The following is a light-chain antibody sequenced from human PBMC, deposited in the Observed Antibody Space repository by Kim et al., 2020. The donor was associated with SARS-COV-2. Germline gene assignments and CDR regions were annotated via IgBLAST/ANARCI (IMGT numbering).Light chain of an antibody. CDR2: EDH. V-gene: IGLV6-57*03. Sequence: GNTVTIPCTRYSGSIASNYVQWYQQRPGSAPTTVLYEDHQRPSGVPDRFSGSIDSSSNSASLTISGLQSEDEADYYCQSFDSTNQVFGGGTRLTVL. J-gene: IGLJ3*02. CDR1: SGSIASNY. CDR3: QSFDSTNQV.